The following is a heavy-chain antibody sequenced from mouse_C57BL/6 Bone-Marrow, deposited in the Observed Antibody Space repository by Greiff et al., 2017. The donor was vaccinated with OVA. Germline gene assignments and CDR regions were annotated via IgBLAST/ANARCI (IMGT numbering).Heavy chain of an antibody. V-gene: IGHV1-18*01. CDR1: GYPFTDYN. CDR3: AIYYGSLYWYFDV. CDR2: INPNNGGT. Sequence: VQLQQSGPALVKPGASVKIPCKASGYPFTDYNMDWVKQSHGKSLEWIGDINPNNGGTIYNQKFKGKATLTVDKSSSTAYMELRSLTSEDTAVYYCAIYYGSLYWYFDVWGTGTTVTVSS. J-gene: IGHJ1*03. D-gene: IGHD1-1*01.